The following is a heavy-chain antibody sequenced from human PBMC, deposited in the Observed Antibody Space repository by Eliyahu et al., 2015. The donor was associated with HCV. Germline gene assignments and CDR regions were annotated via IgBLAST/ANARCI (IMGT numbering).Heavy chain of an antibody. V-gene: IGHV4-38-2*02. J-gene: IGHJ4*02. CDR3: ARVEVASIPMVSTQLPTYFDY. CDR1: GYSXXSGYY. CDR2: ISYSGTT. D-gene: IGHD2-8*01. Sequence: QVLLQESGPGLMKPSETLSLTCIVSGYSXXSGYYWGWIRXXPGKGLDWIGSISYSGTTFYNPLFRSRGIISVDISKNQFSLTLDSVTAADTAVYYCARVEVASIPMVSTQLPTYFDYWGQGALVTVSS.